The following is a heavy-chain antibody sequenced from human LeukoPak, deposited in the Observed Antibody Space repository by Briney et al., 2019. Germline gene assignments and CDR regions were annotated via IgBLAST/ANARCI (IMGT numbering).Heavy chain of an antibody. J-gene: IGHJ4*02. CDR3: ARGGHSSAFFDY. D-gene: IGHD3-22*01. CDR2: ISGSGGST. CDR1: GFTFSDYY. V-gene: IGHV3-23*01. Sequence: GGSLRLSCAASGFTFSDYYMSLIRQAPGKGLEWVSTISGSGGSTYYADSVRGRFTISRDNSKNTLYLQMNSLRAEDTAVYYCARGGHSSAFFDYWGQGTLVTVSS.